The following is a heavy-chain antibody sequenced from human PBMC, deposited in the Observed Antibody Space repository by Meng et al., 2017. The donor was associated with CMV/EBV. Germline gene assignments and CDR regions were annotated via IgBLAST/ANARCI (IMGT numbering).Heavy chain of an antibody. J-gene: IGHJ5*02. Sequence: GESLKISCAASGFTFSSYAMSWVRQAPGKGLEWVSAISGSGGSTYYADSVKGRFTISRDNSKNTLYLQMNSLRAEDTAVYYCAKEGLEHLAAGYNWFDPWGQGTLVTVSS. CDR2: ISGSGGST. D-gene: IGHD6-13*01. CDR1: GFTFSSYA. CDR3: AKEGLEHLAAGYNWFDP. V-gene: IGHV3-23*01.